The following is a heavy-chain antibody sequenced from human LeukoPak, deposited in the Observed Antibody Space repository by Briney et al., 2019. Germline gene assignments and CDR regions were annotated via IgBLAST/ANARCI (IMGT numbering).Heavy chain of an antibody. CDR2: IYTSGST. J-gene: IGHJ6*02. CDR1: GGSISSGSYY. Sequence: SETLSLTCTVSGGSISSGSYYWSWIRRPAGKGLEWIGRIYTSGSTNYNPSLKSRVTISVDTSKNQFSLKLSSVTAADTAVYYCARGRGQYSSSPMDYYYYGMDVWGQGTTVTVSS. D-gene: IGHD6-6*01. V-gene: IGHV4-61*02. CDR3: ARGRGQYSSSPMDYYYYGMDV.